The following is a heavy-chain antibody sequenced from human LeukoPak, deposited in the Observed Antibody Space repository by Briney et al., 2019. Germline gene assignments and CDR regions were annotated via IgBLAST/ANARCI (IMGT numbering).Heavy chain of an antibody. Sequence: GGSLRLSCAASGFTFSSYGMHWVRQAQGKGLEWVAVIWYDGSNKYYADSVKGRFTISRDNSKNTLYLQMNSLRAEDTAVYYCARDPDTATLPDSWGQGTLVTVSS. J-gene: IGHJ4*02. CDR1: GFTFSSYG. CDR3: ARDPDTATLPDS. D-gene: IGHD5-18*01. CDR2: IWYDGSNK. V-gene: IGHV3-33*01.